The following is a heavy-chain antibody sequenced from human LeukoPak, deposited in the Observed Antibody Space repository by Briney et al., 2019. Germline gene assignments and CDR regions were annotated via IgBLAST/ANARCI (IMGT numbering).Heavy chain of an antibody. CDR2: IYYSGST. D-gene: IGHD6-19*01. CDR1: GGSISSSSDY. V-gene: IGHV4-39*01. CDR3: ARHIGGWLYYFDY. Sequence: SETLSLTCTVSGGSISSSSDYWGWIRQPPGKGLEWIGSIYYSGSTYYNPSLKSRVTISVDTSKNQFSLKLSSVTAADTAVYYCARHIGGWLYYFDYWGQRTLVTVSS. J-gene: IGHJ4*02.